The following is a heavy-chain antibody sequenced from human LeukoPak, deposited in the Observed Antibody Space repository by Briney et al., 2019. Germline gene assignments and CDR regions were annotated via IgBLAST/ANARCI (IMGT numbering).Heavy chain of an antibody. Sequence: GGSLRLSCAASGFTFSSYGMHWVRQAPGKGLEWVAVIWYDGSNKYYADSVKGRFTISRDSSKNTLYLQMNSLRAEDTAVYYCARDWDSSGWYTGNGYWGQGTLVTVSS. CDR1: GFTFSSYG. CDR3: ARDWDSSGWYTGNGY. J-gene: IGHJ4*02. V-gene: IGHV3-33*01. CDR2: IWYDGSNK. D-gene: IGHD6-19*01.